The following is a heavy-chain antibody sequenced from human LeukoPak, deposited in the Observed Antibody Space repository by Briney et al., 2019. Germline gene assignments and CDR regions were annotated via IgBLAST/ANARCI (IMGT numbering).Heavy chain of an antibody. Sequence: SETLSLTCTVSGGSITRFYWSWIRQPPGKGLEWIGYIYDIGTTNYNPSPKTRVTMSVDTSNNQFSLKLSSVTAADTAVYYCATGVHGITAAGDYYFDYWGQGTLVTVSS. D-gene: IGHD6-13*01. CDR1: GGSITRFY. CDR2: IYDIGTT. J-gene: IGHJ4*02. V-gene: IGHV4-59*03. CDR3: ATGVHGITAAGDYYFDY.